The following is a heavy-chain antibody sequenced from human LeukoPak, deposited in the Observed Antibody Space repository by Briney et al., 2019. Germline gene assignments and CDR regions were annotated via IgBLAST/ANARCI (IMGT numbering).Heavy chain of an antibody. CDR3: ASREDVDTAMVWRY. J-gene: IGHJ4*02. V-gene: IGHV1-69*05. CDR1: GGTFSSYA. Sequence: SVKVSCKASGGTFSSYAISWVRQAPGQGLEWMGGIIPIFGTANYAQKFQGRVTITTDESTSTAYMELSSLRSEDTAVYYCASREDVDTAMVWRYWGQGTLVSVSS. D-gene: IGHD5-18*01. CDR2: IIPIFGTA.